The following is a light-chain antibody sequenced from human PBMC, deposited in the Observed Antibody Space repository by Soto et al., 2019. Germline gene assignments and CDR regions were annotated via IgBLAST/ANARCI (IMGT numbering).Light chain of an antibody. J-gene: IGKJ3*01. CDR1: QSVSSSL. Sequence: EIVLMQSPGTLSLSPGEGATLSCRASQSVSSSLLAWYQQKPGQAPRLLIYAVSSRAAGIPDRLSGSGSGTDFTLTISRLEPEDFAVYYCQQYGSSPITFGPGTKMDIK. V-gene: IGKV3-20*01. CDR3: QQYGSSPIT. CDR2: AVS.